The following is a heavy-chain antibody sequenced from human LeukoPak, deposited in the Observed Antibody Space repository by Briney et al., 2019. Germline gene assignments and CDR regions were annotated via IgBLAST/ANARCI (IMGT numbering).Heavy chain of an antibody. CDR2: INPNSGGT. CDR3: ARNPYGMDV. J-gene: IGHJ6*02. V-gene: IGHV1-2*06. Sequence: ASVKVSCKASGYTFTDYYIHWVRQAPGQGLEWMGRINPNSGGTNYAQKFQGRVTMTTDTSTSTAYMELRSLRSDDTAVYYCARNPYGMDVWGQGTTVTVSS. CDR1: GYTFTDYY.